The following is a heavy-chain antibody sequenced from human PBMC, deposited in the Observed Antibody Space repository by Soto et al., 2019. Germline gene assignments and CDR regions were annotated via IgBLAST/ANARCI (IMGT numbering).Heavy chain of an antibody. Sequence: VGSLRLSCAASGFTFSTYALSWVRQAPGKGLEWVSAISANGQGIYYADSVRGRFTISRDNSKNTIFLHMDSLRAEDTAVYYCAKDRNYPRGQFHYWGQGTLVTVSS. CDR3: AKDRNYPRGQFHY. CDR1: GFTFSTYA. CDR2: ISANGQGI. D-gene: IGHD1-7*01. J-gene: IGHJ4*02. V-gene: IGHV3-23*01.